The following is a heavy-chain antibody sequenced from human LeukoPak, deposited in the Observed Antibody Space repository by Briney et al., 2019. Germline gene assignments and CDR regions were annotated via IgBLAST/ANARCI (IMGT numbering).Heavy chain of an antibody. V-gene: IGHV3-11*04. CDR1: GFTLSDYY. CDR2: ISSSGSTK. D-gene: IGHD3-10*01. Sequence: PGGSLRLSCVASGFTLSDYYMSWIRQAPGKGLEWISFISSSGSTKYYADSVKGRFTISRDTTQNSLYLQMNSLRAEDTALYYCARERTPKHYYGSGTYDHWGQGTLVTVSS. J-gene: IGHJ4*02. CDR3: ARERTPKHYYGSGTYDH.